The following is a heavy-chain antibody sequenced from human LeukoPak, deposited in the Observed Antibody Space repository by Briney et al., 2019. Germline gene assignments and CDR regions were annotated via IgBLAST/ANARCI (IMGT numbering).Heavy chain of an antibody. J-gene: IGHJ4*02. CDR3: ARDLNNSYGITYYFDY. Sequence: SETLSLTCAVYGGSFSGYYWSWIRQPPGKGLEWIGEINHSGSTNYNPSLKSRVTISVDTSKNQFSLKLSSVTAADTAVYYCARDLNNSYGITYYFDYWGQGTLVTVSS. CDR1: GGSFSGYY. D-gene: IGHD5-18*01. CDR2: INHSGST. V-gene: IGHV4-34*01.